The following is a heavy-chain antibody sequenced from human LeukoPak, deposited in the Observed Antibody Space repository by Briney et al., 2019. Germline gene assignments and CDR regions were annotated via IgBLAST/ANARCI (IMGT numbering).Heavy chain of an antibody. J-gene: IGHJ4*02. Sequence: GGSLRLSCVASGFTFSRYWMHWVRQAPGKGLVWVSRISNDGSSTNYADSVKGRFTISRDNAKNSLYLQMNSLRAEDTAVYYCARAGSDYWGQGTLVTVSS. CDR3: ARAGSDY. V-gene: IGHV3-74*01. CDR1: GFTFSRYW. CDR2: ISNDGSST.